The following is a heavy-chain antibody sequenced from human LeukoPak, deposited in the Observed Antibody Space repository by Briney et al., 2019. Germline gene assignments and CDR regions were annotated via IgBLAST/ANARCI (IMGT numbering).Heavy chain of an antibody. CDR3: AKVGATRPAELDY. V-gene: IGHV1-2*02. CDR2: INPNSGGT. Sequence: GASVKVSCKASGYTFTNFGISWVRQAPGQGLEWMGWINPNSGGTNYAQKFQGRVTMTRDTSISTAYMELRSLRSEDTAVYYCAKVGATRPAELDYWGQGTLVTVSS. CDR1: GYTFTNFG. J-gene: IGHJ4*02. D-gene: IGHD1-26*01.